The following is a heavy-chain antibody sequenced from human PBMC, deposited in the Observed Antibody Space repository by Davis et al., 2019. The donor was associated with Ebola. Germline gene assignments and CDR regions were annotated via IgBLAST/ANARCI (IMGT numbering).Heavy chain of an antibody. CDR3: TTTTTASDY. CDR1: GFPSSGSA. D-gene: IGHD4-11*01. CDR2: IRSKANSYAT. Sequence: GGSLRPSCPPSGFPSSGSAMHWFRQAPGKGLEWVRRIRSKANSYATAYAASVKGRFTISRHDSKNTGYLQMNSLKTEDPAVYYCTTTTTASDYWGQGTLVTVSS. J-gene: IGHJ4*02. V-gene: IGHV3-73*01.